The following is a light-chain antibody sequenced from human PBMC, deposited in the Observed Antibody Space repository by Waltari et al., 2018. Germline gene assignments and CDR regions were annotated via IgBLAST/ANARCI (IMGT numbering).Light chain of an antibody. CDR3: QHDLRLPVA. V-gene: IGKV3-20*01. CDR1: QGLNRS. J-gene: IGKJ1*01. CDR2: GLS. Sequence: SFRASQGLNRSLALYQHKPGQAPRPLIYGLSTRATGIPDRFSGSGSGADVSLTITRLEPEDFAVYYCQHDLRLPVAFGQGTKVDIK.